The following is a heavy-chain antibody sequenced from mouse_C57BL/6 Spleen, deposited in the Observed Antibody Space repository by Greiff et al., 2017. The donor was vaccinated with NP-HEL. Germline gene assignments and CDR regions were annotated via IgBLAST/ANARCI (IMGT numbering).Heavy chain of an antibody. CDR2: ISNGGGST. CDR3: ARGRLGGNYGDYAMDY. CDR1: GFTFSDYY. J-gene: IGHJ4*01. Sequence: EVQLVESGGGLVQPGGSLKLSCAASGFTFSDYYMYWVRQTPEKRLEWVAYISNGGGSTYYPDTVKGRFTISRDNAKNTLYLQMSRLKSEDTAMYYCARGRLGGNYGDYAMDYWGQGTSVTVSS. V-gene: IGHV5-12*01. D-gene: IGHD1-1*02.